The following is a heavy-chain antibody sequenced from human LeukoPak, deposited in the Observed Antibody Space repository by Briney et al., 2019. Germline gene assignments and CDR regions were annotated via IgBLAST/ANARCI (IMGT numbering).Heavy chain of an antibody. CDR1: GFTFSSYA. CDR3: AKSHGDYYYYYGMDV. V-gene: IGHV3-23*01. D-gene: IGHD4-17*01. CDR2: ISGSGGST. Sequence: GGSLRLSCAASGFTFSSYAMSRVRQAPGKGLEWVSAISGSGGSTYHADSVKGRFTISRDNSKNTLYLQMNSLRAEDTAVYYCAKSHGDYYYYYGMDVWGQGTTVTVSS. J-gene: IGHJ6*02.